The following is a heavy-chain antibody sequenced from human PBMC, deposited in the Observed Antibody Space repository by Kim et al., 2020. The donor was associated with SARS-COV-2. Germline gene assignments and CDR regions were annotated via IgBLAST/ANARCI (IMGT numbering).Heavy chain of an antibody. Sequence: SETLSLTCAVYGWSFSGYYWSWIRQPPGKGLEWIGEINHSGSTNYNPSLKSRVTISVDTSKNQFSLKLNSVTAADTAVYYCARGLYSSSWYGAKYYFDYWGQGTLVTVSS. CDR1: GWSFSGYY. V-gene: IGHV4-34*01. CDR2: INHSGST. D-gene: IGHD6-13*01. J-gene: IGHJ4*02. CDR3: ARGLYSSSWYGAKYYFDY.